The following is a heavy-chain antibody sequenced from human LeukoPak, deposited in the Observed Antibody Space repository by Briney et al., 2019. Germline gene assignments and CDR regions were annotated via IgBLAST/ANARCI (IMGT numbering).Heavy chain of an antibody. CDR1: GGSISSGGYY. J-gene: IGHJ4*02. V-gene: IGHV4-30-2*01. Sequence: PSQTLPLTCTVSGGSISSGGYYWSWIRQPPGKGLEWIGYIYHSGSTYYNPSLKSRVTISVDRSKNQFSLKLSSVTAADTAVYYCARGGYDSSGYYYYFDYWGQGTLVTVSS. CDR2: IYHSGST. D-gene: IGHD3-22*01. CDR3: ARGGYDSSGYYYYFDY.